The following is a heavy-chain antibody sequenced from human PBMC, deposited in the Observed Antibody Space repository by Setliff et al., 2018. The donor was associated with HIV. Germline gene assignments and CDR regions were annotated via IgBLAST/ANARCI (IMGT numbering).Heavy chain of an antibody. Sequence: ASVTVSCKASGYTFSGYYMHWVRQAPGQGLEWMGWINPNSGGTNYAQKFQGRVTMTRDTSISTAYMELSRLRFDDTAVYYCARGDIIAVPAAIDMDVWGKGTTVTVSS. CDR3: ARGDIIAVPAAIDMDV. V-gene: IGHV1-2*02. CDR1: GYTFSGYY. CDR2: INPNSGGT. J-gene: IGHJ6*03. D-gene: IGHD2-2*01.